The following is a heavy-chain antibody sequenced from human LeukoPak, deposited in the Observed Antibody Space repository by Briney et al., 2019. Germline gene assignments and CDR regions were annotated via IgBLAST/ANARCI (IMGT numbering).Heavy chain of an antibody. Sequence: ASVKVSCKASGYTFTSYDINWVRQATGQGLEWMGWMNPNSGNTGYAQKFQGRVTITRNTSISTAYMELNSLRSEDTAVYYCTTREIVVEPAQTSMVRGVLWRSDLWGHGTLVTVSS. CDR1: GYTFTSYD. CDR2: MNPNSGNT. V-gene: IGHV1-8*03. D-gene: IGHD3-10*01. CDR3: TTREIVVEPAQTSMVRGVLWRSDL. J-gene: IGHJ5*02.